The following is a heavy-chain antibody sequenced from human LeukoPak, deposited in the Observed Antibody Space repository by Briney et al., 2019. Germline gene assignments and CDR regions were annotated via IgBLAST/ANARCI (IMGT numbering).Heavy chain of an antibody. D-gene: IGHD5-12*01. CDR1: GFTFTSSA. Sequence: ASVKVSCKASGFTFTSSAMQWVRQARGQRLEWIGWIVVGSGNTNYAQKFQERVTITRDMSTSTAYMELSSLRSEDTAVYYCAAEPSGYDSSPFDYWGQGTLVTVSS. CDR2: IVVGSGNT. J-gene: IGHJ4*02. CDR3: AAEPSGYDSSPFDY. V-gene: IGHV1-58*02.